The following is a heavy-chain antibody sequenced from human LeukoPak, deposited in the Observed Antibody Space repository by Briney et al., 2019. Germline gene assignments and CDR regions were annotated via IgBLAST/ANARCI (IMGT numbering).Heavy chain of an antibody. J-gene: IGHJ3*02. CDR2: ISGSDGST. CDR1: GFTFSNYA. D-gene: IGHD6-19*01. Sequence: GGSLRLSCAASGFTFSNYAMSCVRRAPAKGLVWGSSISGSDGSTYYAGSLKGRFTISRENSKNKLYLQMNSLRVEDTAVYYCAKPYSSGWDAFDIWGQGTVVTVSS. CDR3: AKPYSSGWDAFDI. V-gene: IGHV3-23*01.